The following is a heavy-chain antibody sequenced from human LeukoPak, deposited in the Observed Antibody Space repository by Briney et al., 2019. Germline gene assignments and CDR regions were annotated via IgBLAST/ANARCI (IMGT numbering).Heavy chain of an antibody. CDR2: INAGNGNT. CDR3: AREPYYDFWSGSGIDY. Sequence: ASAKVSCKASGYTFTSYAMHWVRQAPGQRLEWMGWINAGNGNTKYSQKFQGRVTITRDTSASTAYMELSSLRSEDTAVYYCAREPYYDFWSGSGIDYWGQGTLVTVSS. D-gene: IGHD3-3*01. V-gene: IGHV1-3*01. CDR1: GYTFTSYA. J-gene: IGHJ4*02.